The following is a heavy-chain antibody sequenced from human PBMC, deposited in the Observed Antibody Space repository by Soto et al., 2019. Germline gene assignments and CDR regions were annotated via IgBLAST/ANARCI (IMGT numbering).Heavy chain of an antibody. J-gene: IGHJ4*02. V-gene: IGHV2-5*02. Sequence: QITLKESGPTLVEPTQTLTLTCSLSGFSIRTSGVGVGWIRQPPGKALEWLVFIYWDDDKRYSQSLKSRLAITKDTSKNQVVLTMTDMDPVDTGTYYCAHRRDYYGDWNSGQFDYWGQGTLVTVSS. CDR1: GFSIRTSGVG. CDR2: IYWDDDK. D-gene: IGHD4-17*01. CDR3: AHRRDYYGDWNSGQFDY.